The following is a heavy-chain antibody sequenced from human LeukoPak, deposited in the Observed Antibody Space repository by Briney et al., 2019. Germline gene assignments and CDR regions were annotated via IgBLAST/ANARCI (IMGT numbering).Heavy chain of an antibody. Sequence: SETLSLTCAVSGGSISSSNWWSWVRQPPGKGLEWIGEIYHSGSTNYNPSLKSRVTISVDKSKNQFSLELSSVTAADTAVHYCARVIYQLLFIRAYGMDVWGQGTTVTVSS. J-gene: IGHJ6*02. CDR2: IYHSGST. CDR1: GGSISSSNW. CDR3: ARVIYQLLFIRAYGMDV. V-gene: IGHV4-4*02. D-gene: IGHD2-2*01.